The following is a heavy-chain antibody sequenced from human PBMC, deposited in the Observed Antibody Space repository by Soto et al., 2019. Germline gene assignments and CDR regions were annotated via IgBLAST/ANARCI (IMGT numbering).Heavy chain of an antibody. CDR2: IYYSGTT. Sequence: QVQLQESGPGLVKPSQTLSLTCTVSGGSISSGDYYWSWIRQPPGKGLEWIGYIYYSGTTYYNPSLKRRVXXSXAXXTTQFSLKLSSVTAADTAVYYSARAYYNTYWYFDLWGRGTLVTVSS. CDR1: GGSISSGDYY. V-gene: IGHV4-30-4*01. CDR3: ARAYYNTYWYFDL. J-gene: IGHJ2*01. D-gene: IGHD3-9*01.